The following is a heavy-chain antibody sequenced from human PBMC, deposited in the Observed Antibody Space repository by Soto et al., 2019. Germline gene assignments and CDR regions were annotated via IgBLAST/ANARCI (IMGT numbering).Heavy chain of an antibody. J-gene: IGHJ3*02. V-gene: IGHV5-51*01. CDR3: ARPAYCNSNNCYKGPGIDAFDI. D-gene: IGHD2-2*01. CDR2: INPEDSDT. CDR1: GYSFTSFW. Sequence: EVQLVQSEVEVKKPGEPLKISCKASGYSFTSFWIGWVRQMPGKGLEWMGVINPEDSDTQYGPAVQGQVTISADKSITTTYLQWSSLKASDTAMYYCARPAYCNSNNCYKGPGIDAFDIWGPGTMVTVSS.